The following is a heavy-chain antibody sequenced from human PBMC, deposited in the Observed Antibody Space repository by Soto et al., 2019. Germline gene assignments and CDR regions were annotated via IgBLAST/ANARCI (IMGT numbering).Heavy chain of an antibody. D-gene: IGHD4-17*01. V-gene: IGHV4-30-2*01. J-gene: IGHJ5*02. CDR3: ARVAVTKGGWFDP. CDR1: GGSISSGGYS. CDR2: IYHSGST. Sequence: SETLSLTCAVSGGSISSGGYSWSWIRQPPGKGLEWIGYIYHSGSTYYNPSLKSRVTISVDRSKNQFSLKLSSVTAADTAVYYCARVAVTKGGWFDPWGQGTLVTVSS.